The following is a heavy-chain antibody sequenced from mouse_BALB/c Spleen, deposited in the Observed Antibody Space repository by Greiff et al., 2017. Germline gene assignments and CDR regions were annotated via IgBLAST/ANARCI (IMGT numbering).Heavy chain of an antibody. D-gene: IGHD2-14*01. V-gene: IGHV1S81*02. CDR3: TRWGRYDAFDY. CDR2: INPSNGGT. J-gene: IGHJ2*01. CDR1: GYTFTSYY. Sequence: VQLQQSGAELVKPGASVKLSCKASGYTFTSYYMYWVKQRPGQGLEWIGEINPSNGGTNFNEKFKSKATLTVDKSSSTAYMQLSSLTSEDSAVYYRTRWGRYDAFDYWGQGTTLTVSS.